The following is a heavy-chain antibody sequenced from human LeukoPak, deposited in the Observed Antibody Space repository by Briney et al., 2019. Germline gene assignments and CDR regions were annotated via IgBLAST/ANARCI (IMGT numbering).Heavy chain of an antibody. J-gene: IGHJ3*02. V-gene: IGHV4-4*02. Sequence: KTSETLSLTCAVSGGSISSSNWWSWVRQPPGKGLEWIGEIYHSGSTNYNPSLKSRVTISVDKSKNQFSLKLSSVTAADTAVYYCARDGSDYYDSSGYYYSAFDIWGQGTMVTVSS. CDR2: IYHSGST. CDR1: GGSISSSNW. CDR3: ARDGSDYYDSSGYYYSAFDI. D-gene: IGHD3-22*01.